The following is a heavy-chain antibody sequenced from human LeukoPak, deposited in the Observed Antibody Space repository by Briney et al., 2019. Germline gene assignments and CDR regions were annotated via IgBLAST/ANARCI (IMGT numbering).Heavy chain of an antibody. V-gene: IGHV4-59*01. CDR2: IYYSGSS. D-gene: IGHD3-10*01. CDR1: GGSISSYY. CDR3: ARFRTTFGELNH. Sequence: SETLSLTCTVSGGSISSYYWSWIRQPPGKGLEWIGYIYYSGSSNYNPSLKSRVTISVNTSKNQFSLKLSSMTAADTAVYYCARFRTTFGELNHWGQGTLVTVSS. J-gene: IGHJ5*02.